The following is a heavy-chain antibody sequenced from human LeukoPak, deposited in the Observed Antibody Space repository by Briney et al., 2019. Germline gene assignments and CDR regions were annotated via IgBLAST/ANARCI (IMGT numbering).Heavy chain of an antibody. CDR2: MNPNSGNT. D-gene: IGHD6-13*01. CDR1: GYTFTSYD. V-gene: IGHV1-8*03. Sequence: GASVKVSCKASGYTFTSYDINWVRQATGQGLEWMGWMNPNSGNTGYAQKFQGRVTITRNTSISTAYMELSSLRSEDTAVYYCARVKAAVFYYYMDVWGKGTTVTVSS. J-gene: IGHJ6*03. CDR3: ARVKAAVFYYYMDV.